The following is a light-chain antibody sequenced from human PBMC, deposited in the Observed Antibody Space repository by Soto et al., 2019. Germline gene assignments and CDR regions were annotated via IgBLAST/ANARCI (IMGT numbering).Light chain of an antibody. J-gene: IGLJ2*01. CDR2: EVS. CDR3: CSYAGSSTVDVG. Sequence: QSALTQPASVSGSPGQSITISCTGTSSDVGSYNLVSWYQQHPGKAPKLMIYEVSKRPSGVSNRFSGSKSGNTASLTISGLQAEDEADYYCCSYAGSSTVDVGFGGGTKVTVL. CDR1: SSDVGSYNL. V-gene: IGLV2-23*02.